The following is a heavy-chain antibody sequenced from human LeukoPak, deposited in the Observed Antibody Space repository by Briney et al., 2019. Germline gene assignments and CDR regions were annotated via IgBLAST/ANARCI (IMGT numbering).Heavy chain of an antibody. D-gene: IGHD3-22*01. Sequence: ASVKVSCKASGGTFSSYAISWVRQAPGQGLEWMGGIIPIFGTANYAQKFQGRVTITTDESTSTAYMELSSLRSEDTAVYYCARGGRCDSSGYYCIYWGQGTLVTVSS. J-gene: IGHJ4*02. CDR1: GGTFSSYA. V-gene: IGHV1-69*05. CDR2: IIPIFGTA. CDR3: ARGGRCDSSGYYCIY.